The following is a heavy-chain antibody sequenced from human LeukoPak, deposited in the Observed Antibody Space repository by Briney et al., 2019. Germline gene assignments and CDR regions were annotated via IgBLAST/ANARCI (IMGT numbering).Heavy chain of an antibody. CDR1: GFTFSSYA. D-gene: IGHD3-16*01. CDR3: AKDHRSGYDYVWGSSDY. J-gene: IGHJ4*02. Sequence: GGSLRLSCAASGFTFSSYAMSWVRQAPGKGLEWVSAISGSGGSTYYADSVKGRFTISRDNSKNTLYLQMNSQRAEDTAVYYCAKDHRSGYDYVWGSSDYWGQGTLVTVSS. V-gene: IGHV3-23*01. CDR2: ISGSGGST.